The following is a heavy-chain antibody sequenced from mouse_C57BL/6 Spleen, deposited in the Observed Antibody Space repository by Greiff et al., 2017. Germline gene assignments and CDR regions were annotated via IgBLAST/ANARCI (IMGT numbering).Heavy chain of an antibody. D-gene: IGHD1-1*01. CDR2: IWWADDK. CDR3: ARIEVITTVVAARDWYFDV. J-gene: IGHJ1*03. Sequence: QVTLKVSGPGILQPSQTLSLTCSFSGFSLSTFGMGVGWIRQPSGKGLEWLAHIWWADDKYYNPALKGRLTIAKDTSKNQVFLKIANVDTADTATYYSARIEVITTVVAARDWYFDVWGTGLTVTVAS. V-gene: IGHV8-8*01. CDR1: GFSLSTFGMG.